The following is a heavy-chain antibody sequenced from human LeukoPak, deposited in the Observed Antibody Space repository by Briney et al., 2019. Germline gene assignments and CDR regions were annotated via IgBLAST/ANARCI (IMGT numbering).Heavy chain of an antibody. CDR2: ISSSSSTI. V-gene: IGHV3-48*01. CDR1: GFTFSNAW. Sequence: PGGSLRLSCAASGFTFSNAWMSWVRQAPGKGLEWISYISSSSSTIYYADSVKGRFTISRDNAKNSLYLQMNSLRAEDTAVYYCAREGHYYYYMDVWGKGTTVTVSS. CDR3: AREGHYYYYMDV. J-gene: IGHJ6*03.